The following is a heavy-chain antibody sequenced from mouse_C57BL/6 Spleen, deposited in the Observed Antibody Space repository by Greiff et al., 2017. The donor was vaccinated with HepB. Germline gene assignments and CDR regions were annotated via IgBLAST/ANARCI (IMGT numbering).Heavy chain of an antibody. CDR1: GYTFTSYG. J-gene: IGHJ4*01. Sequence: QVQLQQSGAELARPGASVKLSCKASGYTFTSYGISWVKQRTGQGLEWIGEIYPRSGNTYYNEEFKGKATLTADKSSSTAYMELRSLTSEDSAVYFCARSDYKDAMDYWGQGTSVTVSS. V-gene: IGHV1-81*01. D-gene: IGHD2-12*01. CDR3: ARSDYKDAMDY. CDR2: IYPRSGNT.